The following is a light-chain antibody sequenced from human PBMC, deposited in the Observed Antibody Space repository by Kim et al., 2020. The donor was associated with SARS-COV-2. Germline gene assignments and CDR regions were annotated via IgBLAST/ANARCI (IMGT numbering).Light chain of an antibody. Sequence: QLVLTQSPSASASLGASVKLTCTLSSGHSSYAIAWHQQQPEKGPRYLMKLNSDGSHSKWDGIPDRFSGSSSGAERYLTISSLQSEDEADYYCQTWGTGIRVFGGGTQLTVL. V-gene: IGLV4-69*01. CDR2: LNSDGSH. CDR3: QTWGTGIRV. J-gene: IGLJ3*02. CDR1: SGHSSYA.